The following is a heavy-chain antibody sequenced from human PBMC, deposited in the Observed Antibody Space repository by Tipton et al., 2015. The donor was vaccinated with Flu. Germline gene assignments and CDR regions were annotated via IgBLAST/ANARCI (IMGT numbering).Heavy chain of an antibody. CDR2: ISGHNGST. CDR1: GYSFTNFG. CDR3: ARGASGKESGIPLDY. V-gene: IGHV1-18*01. D-gene: IGHD1-26*01. Sequence: QVQLVQSGAEVKKPGASVKVSCRTSGYSFTNFGVTWVRRAPGQGLEWVGWISGHNGSTHYSQTIQDRVTMTTDTSTSTGYMELRSLRYDDTAVYYCARGASGKESGIPLDYWGQGTPVTVSS. J-gene: IGHJ4*02.